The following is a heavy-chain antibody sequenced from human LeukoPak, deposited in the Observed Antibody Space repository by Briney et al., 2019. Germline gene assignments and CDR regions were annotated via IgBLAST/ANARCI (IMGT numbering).Heavy chain of an antibody. CDR2: ISSSSSYI. V-gene: IGHV3-21*01. CDR3: ARRVGSGWYVTDYYYYMDV. Sequence: GGSLRLSCAASGFTFSSYAMSWVRRAPGKGLEWVSSISSSSSYIYYADSVKGRFTISRDNAKNSLYLQMNSLRAEDTAVYYCARRVGSGWYVTDYYYYMDVWGKGTTVTVSS. CDR1: GFTFSSYA. D-gene: IGHD6-19*01. J-gene: IGHJ6*03.